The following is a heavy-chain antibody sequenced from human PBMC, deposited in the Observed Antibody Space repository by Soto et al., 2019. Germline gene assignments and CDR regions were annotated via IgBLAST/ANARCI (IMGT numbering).Heavy chain of an antibody. CDR2: IYYSGST. V-gene: IGHV4-31*03. D-gene: IGHD6-6*01. J-gene: IGHJ6*02. CDR1: GGSISSGGYY. Sequence: PSETLSLTCTVSGGSISSGGYYWSWIRQHPGKGLEWIGYIYYSGSTYYNPSLKSRVTISVDTSKNQFSLKLSSVTAADTAVYYCATRSSIAAFYGMDVWGQGTTVTVSS. CDR3: ATRSSIAAFYGMDV.